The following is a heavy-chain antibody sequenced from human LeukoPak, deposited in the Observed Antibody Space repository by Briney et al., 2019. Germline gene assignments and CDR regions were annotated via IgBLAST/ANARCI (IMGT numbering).Heavy chain of an antibody. CDR2: ISGGGGIT. CDR1: GFTFDSYA. V-gene: IGHV3-23*01. J-gene: IGHJ6*03. Sequence: GGSLSLSCAASGFTFDSYAMTWARQAPGKGLEWVSSISGGGGITNYADSVKGRFTISRDNSKYTLFLQMNSLRAEDTAVYYCAKYGVDCSSTSCYPLYYMDVWGKGTTVTVSS. D-gene: IGHD2-2*01. CDR3: AKYGVDCSSTSCYPLYYMDV.